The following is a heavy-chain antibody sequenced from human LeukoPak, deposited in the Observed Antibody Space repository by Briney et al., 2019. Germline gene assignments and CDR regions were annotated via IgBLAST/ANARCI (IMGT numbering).Heavy chain of an antibody. D-gene: IGHD6-19*01. CDR3: AKDSAISLIAVPGLGDY. CDR2: LSFDGSNK. Sequence: AGSLRLSCAASGLPFNSYGMHWVRPAPRNRQAPAAVLSFDGSNKYYAGSVKGRFTISRDNSKNTLYLQMNNLRAEDTAVYYCAKDSAISLIAVPGLGDYWGQGTLVTVSS. CDR1: GLPFNSYG. V-gene: IGHV3-30*18. J-gene: IGHJ4*02.